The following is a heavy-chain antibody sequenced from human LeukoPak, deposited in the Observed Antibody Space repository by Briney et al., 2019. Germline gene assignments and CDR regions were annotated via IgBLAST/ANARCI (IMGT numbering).Heavy chain of an antibody. CDR2: IYTSGST. V-gene: IGHV4-61*02. CDR1: GGSISSGPYY. CDR3: AREQSDYGDVNWFDP. J-gene: IGHJ5*02. D-gene: IGHD4-17*01. Sequence: PSQTLSLTCTVSGGSISSGPYYWSWIRQPAGKGLEWIGRIYTSGSTNYNPSLKSRVTMSVDTSKNQFSLKLSSVTAADTAVYYCAREQSDYGDVNWFDPWGQGTLVTVSS.